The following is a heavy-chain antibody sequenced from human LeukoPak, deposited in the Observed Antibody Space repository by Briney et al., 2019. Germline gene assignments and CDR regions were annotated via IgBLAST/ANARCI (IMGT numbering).Heavy chain of an antibody. CDR2: INPNSGGT. J-gene: IGHJ4*02. CDR1: GYTFTGSY. CDR3: ARDLRSGYYDY. D-gene: IGHD3-3*01. V-gene: IGHV1-2*02. Sequence: ATVKVSCEASGYTFTGSYLHWVRQAPGQGLEWMGWINPNSGGTNYAQKFQGRVTMTRDTSISTAYMELSRLTSDDTAVYYCARDLRSGYYDYWGQGTLVTVSS.